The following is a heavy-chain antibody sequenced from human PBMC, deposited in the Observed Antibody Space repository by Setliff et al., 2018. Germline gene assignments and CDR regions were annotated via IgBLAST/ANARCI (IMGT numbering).Heavy chain of an antibody. Sequence: PSETLSLTCSVYGESFSNNYWSWIRQTPGKGLEWIGESNHSGNTTNHPSLKSRVTMSVDTSKGELSLKLTFVTAADTAVYYCASQRLARYFDNWGQGTLVTVSS. J-gene: IGHJ4*02. CDR2: SNHSGNT. CDR1: GESFSNNY. D-gene: IGHD2-21*01. CDR3: ASQRLARYFDN. V-gene: IGHV4-34*01.